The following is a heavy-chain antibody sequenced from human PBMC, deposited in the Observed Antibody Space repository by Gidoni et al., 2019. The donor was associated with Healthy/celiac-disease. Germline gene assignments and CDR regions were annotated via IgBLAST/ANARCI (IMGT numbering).Heavy chain of an antibody. V-gene: IGHV1-2*02. D-gene: IGHD4-17*01. CDR2: INPNSGGT. CDR1: GYTFTGYY. Sequence: QVQLVQSGAEVKKPGASVKVSCKASGYTFTGYYMHWVRQAPGQGLEWMGWINPNSGGTNYAQKFQGRVTMTRDTSISTAYMELSRLRSDDTAVYYCARVLKGDYPPRGMDVWGQGTTVTVSS. J-gene: IGHJ6*02. CDR3: ARVLKGDYPPRGMDV.